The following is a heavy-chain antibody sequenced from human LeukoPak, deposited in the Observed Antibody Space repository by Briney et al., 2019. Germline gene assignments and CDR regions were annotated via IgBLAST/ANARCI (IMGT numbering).Heavy chain of an antibody. V-gene: IGHV4-59*12. CDR3: ARAPILVVPAAIGADYFDY. CDR2: IYYSGST. J-gene: IGHJ4*02. D-gene: IGHD2-2*01. Sequence: PSETLSLTCTVSGGSISSYYWSWIRQPPGKGLEWIGYIYYSGSTNYNPSLKSRVTMSVDTSKNQFSLKLSSVTAADTAVYYCARAPILVVPAAIGADYFDYWGQGTLVTVSS. CDR1: GGSISSYY.